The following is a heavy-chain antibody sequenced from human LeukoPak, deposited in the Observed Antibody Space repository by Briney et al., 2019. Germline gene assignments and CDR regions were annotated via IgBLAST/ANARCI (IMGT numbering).Heavy chain of an antibody. CDR1: GFTFSSCS. CDR2: ISSSSIYI. J-gene: IGHJ6*02. CDR3: ARDGYCSSTSCFRYYYYGMDV. Sequence: GGSLRLSCAASGFTFSSCSMNWVRQAPGKGLEWVSSISSSSIYIYYADSVKGRFTISRDNAKNSLYLQMNSLRAEDTAVYYCARDGYCSSTSCFRYYYYGMDVWGQGTTVTVSS. D-gene: IGHD2-2*03. V-gene: IGHV3-21*01.